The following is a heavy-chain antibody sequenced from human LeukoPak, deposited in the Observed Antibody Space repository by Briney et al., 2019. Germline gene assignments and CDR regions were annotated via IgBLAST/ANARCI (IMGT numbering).Heavy chain of an antibody. Sequence: GGSLRLSCAASGFTFSSYSMNWVRQAPGKGLEWVSSISSSSSNIYYADSVKGRFTISRDNAKNSLYLQMNSLRAEDTAVYYCAGSILTGYPNFDYWGQGTLVTVSS. D-gene: IGHD3-9*01. CDR1: GFTFSSYS. V-gene: IGHV3-21*01. CDR2: ISSSSSNI. J-gene: IGHJ4*02. CDR3: AGSILTGYPNFDY.